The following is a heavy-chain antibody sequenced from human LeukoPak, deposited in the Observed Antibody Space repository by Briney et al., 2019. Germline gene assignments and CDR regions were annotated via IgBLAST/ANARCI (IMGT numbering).Heavy chain of an antibody. Sequence: GGSPRLCCAASGFTFSSYSMNWVRQAPGKGLEWVSFISSSTTYTYYADSVKGRFTISRDNSKNTLYLQMNSLRAEDTALYYCARLNRGYCYGTTCYMEPGAGHWGQGTLVTVSS. CDR2: ISSSTTYT. J-gene: IGHJ4*02. CDR3: ARLNRGYCYGTTCYMEPGAGH. CDR1: GFTFSSYS. V-gene: IGHV3-21*01. D-gene: IGHD2/OR15-2a*01.